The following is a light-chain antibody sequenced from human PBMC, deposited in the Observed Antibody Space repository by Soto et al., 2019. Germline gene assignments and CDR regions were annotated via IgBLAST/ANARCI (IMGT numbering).Light chain of an antibody. Sequence: EIVLTQAPGTLSSSPGERATLFCRASQSISNRYLVWYQQKPGQAPRLLIYGTSTRASGIPDRFSGSGSGTDFTLTISRLGPEDFGAYYCQHCGSTPFTFGGGTKVDIK. J-gene: IGKJ4*01. CDR2: GTS. CDR3: QHCGSTPFT. V-gene: IGKV3-20*01. CDR1: QSISNRY.